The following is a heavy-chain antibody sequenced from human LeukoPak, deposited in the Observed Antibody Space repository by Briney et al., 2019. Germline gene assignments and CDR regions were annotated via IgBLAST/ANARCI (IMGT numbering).Heavy chain of an antibody. CDR1: GGSVSSTSYY. D-gene: IGHD3-10*01. CDR2: IYYSGST. V-gene: IGHV4-61*01. CDR3: ARELRGVGLDY. Sequence: SETLSLTCTVSGGSVSSTSYYWGWIRQPPGKGLEWIGYIYYSGSTNYNPSLKSRVTISVDTSKNQFSLKLSSVTAADTAVYYCARELRGVGLDYWGQGTLVTVSS. J-gene: IGHJ4*02.